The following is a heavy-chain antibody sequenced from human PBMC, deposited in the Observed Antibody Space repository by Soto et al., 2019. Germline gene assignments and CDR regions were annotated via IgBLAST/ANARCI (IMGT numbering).Heavy chain of an antibody. CDR2: ISYDGSKE. Sequence: QVQLVESGGGVVQPGTSLRLSCAASGFTFSSHGMHWVRQAPGRGPEWVAVISYDGSKEYYADSVKGRFTVSRDNSKNTLYLQMNSLRGEDTAVYYCAKDHEERLLWAFYFDYWGQGALVSVSS. D-gene: IGHD2-2*01. J-gene: IGHJ4*02. V-gene: IGHV3-30*18. CDR1: GFTFSSHG. CDR3: AKDHEERLLWAFYFDY.